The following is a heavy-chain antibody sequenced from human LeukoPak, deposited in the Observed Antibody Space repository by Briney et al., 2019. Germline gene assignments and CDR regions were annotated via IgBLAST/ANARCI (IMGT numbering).Heavy chain of an antibody. Sequence: GGSLRLSCAASGFTFSNYAMHWVRQAPGKGLEWVAVVSYEGSNKYYADSVKGRFTISRDNSKNTLYLQMDSLRPEDAAIYYCATIGDRRTGELYRIDYWGQGSLVTVSS. CDR3: ATIGDRRTGELYRIDY. D-gene: IGHD7-27*01. CDR1: GFTFSNYA. V-gene: IGHV3-30-3*01. CDR2: VSYEGSNK. J-gene: IGHJ4*02.